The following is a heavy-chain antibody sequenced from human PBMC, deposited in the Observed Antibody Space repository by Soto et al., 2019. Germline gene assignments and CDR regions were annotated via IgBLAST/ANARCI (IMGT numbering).Heavy chain of an antibody. CDR2: ISSSSSSI. J-gene: IGHJ4*02. Sequence: TGGSLRLSCAASGFTFSSYAMNWVRQAPGKGLEWVSSISSSSSSIYYADSVKGRFTISRDNAKDSLYLQMNSLRAEDTAVYYCARLSRSSYYFDYWGQGTLVTVSS. D-gene: IGHD2-2*01. CDR1: GFTFSSYA. V-gene: IGHV3-21*01. CDR3: ARLSRSSYYFDY.